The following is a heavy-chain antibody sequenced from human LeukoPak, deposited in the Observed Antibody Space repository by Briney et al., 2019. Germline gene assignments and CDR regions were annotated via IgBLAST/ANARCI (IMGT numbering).Heavy chain of an antibody. D-gene: IGHD4-11*01. Sequence: ASVKISCKASGYTFRGNYIHWLRQAPGQGLEWMGWIDANNGDTKSAQKFQGRVTMSRDTSISTAYMDLSSLSPDDAAVYYCARDPSSVTLYFFDYWGQGTLVSVSS. CDR3: ARDPSSVTLYFFDY. V-gene: IGHV1-2*02. J-gene: IGHJ4*02. CDR2: IDANNGDT. CDR1: GYTFRGNY.